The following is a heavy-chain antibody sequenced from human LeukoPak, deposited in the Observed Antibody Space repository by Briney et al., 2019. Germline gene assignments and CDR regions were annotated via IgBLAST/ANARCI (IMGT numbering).Heavy chain of an antibody. J-gene: IGHJ3*02. CDR1: GGSISSSSYY. D-gene: IGHD3-22*01. Sequence: SETLSLTCTVSGGSISSSSYYWGWIRQPPGKGLEWIGSIYYSGSTYYNPSLKSRVTISVDTSKNQFSLKLSSVTAADTAVYYCARDPRRGYYYDSSGYYPVDAFDIWRQGTMVTVSS. V-gene: IGHV4-39*07. CDR3: ARDPRRGYYYDSSGYYPVDAFDI. CDR2: IYYSGST.